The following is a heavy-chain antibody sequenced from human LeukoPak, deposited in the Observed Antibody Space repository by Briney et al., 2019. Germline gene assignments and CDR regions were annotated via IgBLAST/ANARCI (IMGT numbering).Heavy chain of an antibody. CDR2: ISGSGGST. CDR3: ARERPGAFDI. J-gene: IGHJ3*02. Sequence: GGSLRLSCAASGFTFSSYAMSWVRQAPGKGLEWVSIISGSGGSTDYADSVKGRFTVSRDNAKNSLYLQMNSLRAEDTAVYYCARERPGAFDIWGQGTVVTVSS. CDR1: GFTFSSYA. D-gene: IGHD7-27*01. V-gene: IGHV3-23*01.